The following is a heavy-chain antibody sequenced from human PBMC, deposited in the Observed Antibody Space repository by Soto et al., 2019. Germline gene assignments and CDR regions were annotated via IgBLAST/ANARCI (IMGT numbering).Heavy chain of an antibody. J-gene: IGHJ3*01. CDR2: INGIGETT. D-gene: IGHD1-26*01. V-gene: IGHV3-23*01. CDR1: GFTFSTYP. Sequence: GGSLRLSCAASGFTFSTYPMTWVRQAPGKGLEWVSSINGIGETTYYAESVKGRFIISRDNSKSTLYLQMDSLRVDDTAVYFCARRSSGSYYAAFDVWGQGTVVTVSS. CDR3: ARRSSGSYYAAFDV.